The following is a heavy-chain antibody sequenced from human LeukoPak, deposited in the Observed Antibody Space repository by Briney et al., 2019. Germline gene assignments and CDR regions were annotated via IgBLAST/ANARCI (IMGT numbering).Heavy chain of an antibody. CDR3: ARQESLPRGVGFGSSAYLDAFGI. CDR2: VSYSGST. Sequence: PETLCLTCSVSGGSIRSYDWSWIRQPPGKGLEWIGYVSYSGSTKYNPSLKSRVSISIDTSKNEFSLKLSSVTAANTAMYYCARQESLPRGVGFGSSAYLDAFGIWGQEGKVSASS. D-gene: IGHD2-2*01. J-gene: IGHJ3*02. CDR1: GGSIRSYD. V-gene: IGHV4-59*08.